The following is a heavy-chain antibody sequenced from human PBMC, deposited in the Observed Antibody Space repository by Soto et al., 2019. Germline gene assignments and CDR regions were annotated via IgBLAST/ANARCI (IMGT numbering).Heavy chain of an antibody. CDR2: IIPIFGTA. CDR1: GGTFSSYA. J-gene: IGHJ4*02. D-gene: IGHD2-15*01. Sequence: GASVKVSCKASGGTFSSYAISWVRQAPGQGLEWMGGIIPIFGTANYAQKFQGRVTIIADESTSTAYMELSSLRSEDTAVYYCASSGRATVVVVAAAPYFDYWGQGTLVTVSS. CDR3: ASSGRATVVVVAAAPYFDY. V-gene: IGHV1-69*13.